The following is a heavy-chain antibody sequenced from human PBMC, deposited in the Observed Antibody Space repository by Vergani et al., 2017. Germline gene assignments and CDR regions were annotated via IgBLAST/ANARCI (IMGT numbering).Heavy chain of an antibody. J-gene: IGHJ4*02. Sequence: QVQLVQSGAEVKKPGASVKVSCKASGYTFTSYDINWVRQATGQGLEWMGWIIPIFGTANYAQKFQGRVTITADESTSTAYMELSSLRSEDTAVYYCARDDGYSSSWYIRGFDYWGQGTLVTVSS. V-gene: IGHV1-69*01. CDR3: ARDDGYSSSWYIRGFDY. CDR2: IIPIFGTA. D-gene: IGHD6-13*01. CDR1: GYTFTSYD.